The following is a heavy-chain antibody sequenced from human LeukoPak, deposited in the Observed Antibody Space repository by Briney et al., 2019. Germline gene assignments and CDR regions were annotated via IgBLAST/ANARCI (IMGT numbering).Heavy chain of an antibody. V-gene: IGHV3-30*18. J-gene: IGHJ4*02. CDR3: AKGKMAVLDY. CDR2: ISSDGSIK. Sequence: PGGSLRLSCAASGFTFSTYGMHWVRQAPGKGLEWVAVISSDGSIKYYADSVKGRFTISRDNSKKTLYLQMNSLRAEDTAMYYCAKGKMAVLDYWGQGTPVTVSS. CDR1: GFTFSTYG. D-gene: IGHD5-24*01.